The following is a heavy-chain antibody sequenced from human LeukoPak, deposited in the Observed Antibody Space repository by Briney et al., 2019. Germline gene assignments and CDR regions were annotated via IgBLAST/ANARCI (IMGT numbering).Heavy chain of an antibody. J-gene: IGHJ3*02. Sequence: SVKVSCKASGGTFSSYAISWVRQAPGQGLEWMGGIIPIFGTANYAQKFQGRVTITADESSRKAYMELSSLRSEDTAVYYCARSYPIVGAHDAFDIWGQGTMVTVSS. CDR2: IIPIFGTA. V-gene: IGHV1-69*13. CDR1: GGTFSSYA. CDR3: ARSYPIVGAHDAFDI. D-gene: IGHD1-26*01.